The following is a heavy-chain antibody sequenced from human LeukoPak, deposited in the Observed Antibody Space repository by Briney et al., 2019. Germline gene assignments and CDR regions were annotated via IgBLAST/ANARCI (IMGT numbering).Heavy chain of an antibody. CDR3: VREVVGAIYFDY. CDR1: GFTFSSYP. V-gene: IGHV3-30-3*01. D-gene: IGHD1-26*01. Sequence: PGGSLRLSRAASGFTFSSYPMHWVRQAPGRGLEWVAVISSDGTIKYYADSVKGRFTISRDNSKNTLYLQTNSLRVEDTAVYYCVREVVGAIYFDYWGQGALVTASS. CDR2: ISSDGTIK. J-gene: IGHJ4*02.